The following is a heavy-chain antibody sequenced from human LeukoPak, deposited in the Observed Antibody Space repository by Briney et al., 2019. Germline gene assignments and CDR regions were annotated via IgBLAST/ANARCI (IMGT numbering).Heavy chain of an antibody. J-gene: IGHJ5*02. CDR3: ARLPSRWFDP. CDR1: GGSISSXY. D-gene: IGHD3-9*01. V-gene: IGHV4-59*08. Sequence: SLXXTVSGGSISSXYWSWIRQPPXXXLEWIGYIYYSGSTNYNPSLKSRVTISVDTSKNQFSLKLSSVTAADTAVYYCARLPSRWFDPWGQGTLVTVSS. CDR2: IYYSGST.